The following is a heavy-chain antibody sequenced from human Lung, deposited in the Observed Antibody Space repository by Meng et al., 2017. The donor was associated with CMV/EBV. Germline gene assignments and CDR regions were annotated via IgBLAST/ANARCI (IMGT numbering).Heavy chain of an antibody. CDR1: GFTFSSYG. V-gene: IGHV3-30*02. CDR2: IRYDGSNK. Sequence: LTXAASGFTFSSYGMHWVRQAPGKGLEWVAFIRYDGSNKYYADSVKGRFTISRDNSKNTLYLQMNSLRAEDTAVYYCSIYCSGGSCYSDAFDIWGQGTMVTVSS. D-gene: IGHD2-15*01. CDR3: SIYCSGGSCYSDAFDI. J-gene: IGHJ3*02.